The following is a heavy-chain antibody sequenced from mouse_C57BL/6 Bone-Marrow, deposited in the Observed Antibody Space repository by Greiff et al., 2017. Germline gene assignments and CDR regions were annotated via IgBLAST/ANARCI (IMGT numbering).Heavy chain of an antibody. Sequence: EVMLVESGGGLVQPKGSLKLSCAASGFTFNTYAMHWVRQAPGKGLEWVARIRSKSSNYATYYADSVKDRFTISRDVSQSMLYLQMNNLKTEDTPMYYCVRGYYGSRYHWYFDVWGTGTPVTVSS. D-gene: IGHD1-1*01. CDR1: GFTFNTYA. J-gene: IGHJ1*03. CDR2: IRSKSSNYAT. V-gene: IGHV10-3*01. CDR3: VRGYYGSRYHWYFDV.